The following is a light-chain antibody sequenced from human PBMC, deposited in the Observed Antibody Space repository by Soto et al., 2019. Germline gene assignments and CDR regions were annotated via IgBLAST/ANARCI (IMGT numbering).Light chain of an antibody. V-gene: IGKV1-13*02. CDR2: DAS. CDR3: QQFNSYPVT. J-gene: IGKJ4*01. CDR1: QGISSA. Sequence: AIQLTQSPSSLSASVGDRVTITCRASQGISSALAWYQQKPGKAPKLLIYDASTLESGVPSRFSGSGSGTDFTLAISSLQPEDFATYYCQQFNSYPVTFGGGSKVEIK.